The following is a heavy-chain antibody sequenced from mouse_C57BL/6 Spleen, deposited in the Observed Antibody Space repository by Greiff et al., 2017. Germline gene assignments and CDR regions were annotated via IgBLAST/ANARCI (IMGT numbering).Heavy chain of an antibody. D-gene: IGHD3-2*02. Sequence: QVQLQQSGPELVKPGASVKISCKASGYAFSSSWMNWVKQRPGKGLEWIGRIYPGDGDTNYNGKFKGKATLTADKSSSTAYMQLSSLTSEDSAVYFCARRLRDYYAMDYWGQGTSVTVSS. CDR2: IYPGDGDT. CDR1: GYAFSSSW. CDR3: ARRLRDYYAMDY. J-gene: IGHJ4*01. V-gene: IGHV1-82*01.